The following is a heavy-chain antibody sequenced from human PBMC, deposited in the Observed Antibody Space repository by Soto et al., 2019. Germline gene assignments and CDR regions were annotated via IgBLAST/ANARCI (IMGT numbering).Heavy chain of an antibody. Sequence: ASVKVSCKASGYSFTSDVGSWVRQAPGQGLEWMGWISAYNGNTNYAQKLQGRVTMTTDTSTSTAYMELRSLRSDDTAVYYCARGVLLWFGELTGYYGMDVWGQGTTVTV. D-gene: IGHD3-10*01. CDR3: ARGVLLWFGELTGYYGMDV. CDR1: GYSFTSDV. CDR2: ISAYNGNT. J-gene: IGHJ6*02. V-gene: IGHV1-18*01.